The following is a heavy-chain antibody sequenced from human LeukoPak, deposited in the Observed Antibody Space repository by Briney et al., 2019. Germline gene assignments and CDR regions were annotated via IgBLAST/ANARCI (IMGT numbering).Heavy chain of an antibody. V-gene: IGHV1-24*01. Sequence: GASVKVSCKVSGYTLTELSMHWVRQAPGKGLEWMGGFDPEDGETIYAQKFQGRVTMTEDTSTDTAYMGLSSLRSEDTAVYYCATDSTVVRYFDYWGQGTLVTVSS. CDR1: GYTLTELS. D-gene: IGHD4-23*01. CDR2: FDPEDGET. J-gene: IGHJ4*02. CDR3: ATDSTVVRYFDY.